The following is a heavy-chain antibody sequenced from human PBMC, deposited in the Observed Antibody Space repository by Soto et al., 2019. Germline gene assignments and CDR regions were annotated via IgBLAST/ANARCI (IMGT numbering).Heavy chain of an antibody. CDR1: GYTFTSYG. CDR3: ARVFYYDIRVAVGDYYYYGMDV. V-gene: IGHV1-18*01. D-gene: IGHD3-22*01. J-gene: IGHJ6*02. CDR2: ISAYNGNT. Sequence: ASVKVSCKASGYTFTSYGISWVRQAPGQGLEWMGWISAYNGNTNYAQKLQGRVTMTTDTSTSTAYMELRSLRSEDTAVYYCARVFYYDIRVAVGDYYYYGMDVWGQGTTVTVSS.